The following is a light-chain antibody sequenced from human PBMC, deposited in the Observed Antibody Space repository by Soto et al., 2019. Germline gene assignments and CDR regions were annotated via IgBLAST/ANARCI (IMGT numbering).Light chain of an antibody. J-gene: IGLJ2*01. Sequence: QSALTQPPSASGSPGQSVAISCTGTSSDVGGYNYVSWYQQHPGKAPKLMIYEVSKRPSGVPDRFSGSKSGNTASLTVSGLQAEDEAAYHCSSYAGSNTVVFGGGTKLTVL. CDR2: EVS. V-gene: IGLV2-8*01. CDR3: SSYAGSNTVV. CDR1: SSDVGGYNY.